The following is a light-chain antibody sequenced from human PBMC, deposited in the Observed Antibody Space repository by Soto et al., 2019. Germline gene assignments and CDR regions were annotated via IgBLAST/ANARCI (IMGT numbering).Light chain of an antibody. CDR2: RVS. CDR1: QSLVYSDGNTY. V-gene: IGKV2-30*01. J-gene: IGKJ4*01. CDR3: MQGTHWPLT. Sequence: DVLMNHSPLSLLFTLGQPASISCSSSQSLVYSDGNTYLNLFQQRPGQSPRRLIYRVSNRDSRVPDRFSGSGSGTDFTLKIRRVEAEDVAIYYCMQGTHWPLTFGGRPKVEIK.